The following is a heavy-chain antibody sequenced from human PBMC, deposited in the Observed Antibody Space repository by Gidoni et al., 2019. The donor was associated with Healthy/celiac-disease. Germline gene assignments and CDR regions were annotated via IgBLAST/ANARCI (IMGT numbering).Heavy chain of an antibody. V-gene: IGHV1-18*01. CDR2: ISAYTGNT. CDR3: ARSQGPVRTYYDFWSGYTNFDY. D-gene: IGHD3-3*01. CDR1: GYTFTSYG. Sequence: QVQLVQSGAEVKKPGASVTVSCKASGYTFTSYGISWVRQAPGQGLEWMGWISAYTGNTNDAQKLQGRVTMTTDTSTSTAYMELRSLRSDDTAVYYCARSQGPVRTYYDFWSGYTNFDYWGQGTLVTVSS. J-gene: IGHJ4*02.